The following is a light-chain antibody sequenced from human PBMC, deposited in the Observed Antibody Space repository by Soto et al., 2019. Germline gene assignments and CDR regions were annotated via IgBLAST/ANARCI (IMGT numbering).Light chain of an antibody. CDR3: AAWDDSLNSWV. CDR2: SNN. Sequence: QAVVTQPPSASGTPGQRVTISCSGSSSNIGSNYVYWYQQLPGTAPKLLIYSNNQRPSGVPDRFSGSKSGTSASLAISGLRSEDEADYYCAAWDDSLNSWVFGGGTQLTVL. V-gene: IGLV1-47*02. CDR1: SSNIGSNY. J-gene: IGLJ3*02.